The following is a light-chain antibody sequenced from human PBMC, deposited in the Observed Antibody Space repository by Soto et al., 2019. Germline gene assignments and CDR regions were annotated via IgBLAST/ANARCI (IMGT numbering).Light chain of an antibody. CDR2: LGS. J-gene: IGKJ3*01. CDR1: QSLLHSNGYNY. CDR3: MQALRSFT. Sequence: DTVMTQSPLSLPVTPGEPASISCRSSQSLLHSNGYNYLNWYLQKPGQSPQLLIYLGSNRASGVPDRFSGGGSGTDFTLKISRVEAEDVGVYYCMQALRSFTFGPGT. V-gene: IGKV2-28*01.